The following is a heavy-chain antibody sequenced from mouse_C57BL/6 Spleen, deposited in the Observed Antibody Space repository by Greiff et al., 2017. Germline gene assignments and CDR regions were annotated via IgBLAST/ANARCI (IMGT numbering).Heavy chain of an antibody. J-gene: IGHJ3*01. CDR3: TQTAQATYFAY. Sequence: EVQRVESGAELVRPGASVKLSCTASGFNIKDDYMHWVKQRPEQGLEWIGWIDPENGDTEYASKFQGKATITADTSSNTAYLQLSSLTSEDTAVYYCTQTAQATYFAYWGQGTLVTVSA. V-gene: IGHV14-4*01. CDR2: IDPENGDT. D-gene: IGHD3-2*02. CDR1: GFNIKDDY.